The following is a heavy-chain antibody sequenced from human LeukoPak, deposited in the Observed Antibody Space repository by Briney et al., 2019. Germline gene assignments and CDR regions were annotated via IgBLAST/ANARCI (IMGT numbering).Heavy chain of an antibody. D-gene: IGHD2-15*01. J-gene: IGHJ4*02. CDR3: ARDAGYCSGGSCPTYYFDY. CDR1: GFTFSSYA. CDR2: ISSNGGST. V-gene: IGHV3-64*01. Sequence: GGGLVQPGGSLRLSCAASGFTFSSYAMHWVRQAPGKGLEYASAISSNGGSTYYANSVKGRFTISRDNSKNTLYLQMGSLRAEDMAVYYCARDAGYCSGGSCPTYYFDYWGQGTLVTVSS.